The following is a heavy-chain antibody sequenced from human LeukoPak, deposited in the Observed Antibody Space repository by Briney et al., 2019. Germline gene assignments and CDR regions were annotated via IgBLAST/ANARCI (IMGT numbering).Heavy chain of an antibody. J-gene: IGHJ4*02. Sequence: SSETLSLTCTVSGGSISSYYWSWIRQPPGKGLEWIGYIYYSGSTNYNPSLKSRVTISVDTSKNQFSLKLSSVTAADTAVYYCARSPIVVVPAAPDYWGQGTLVTVSS. CDR2: IYYSGST. CDR3: ARSPIVVVPAAPDY. CDR1: GGSISSYY. V-gene: IGHV4-59*12. D-gene: IGHD2-2*01.